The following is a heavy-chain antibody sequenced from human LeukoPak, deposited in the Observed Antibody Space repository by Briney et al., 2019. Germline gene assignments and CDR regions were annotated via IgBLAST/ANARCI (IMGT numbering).Heavy chain of an antibody. V-gene: IGHV6-1*01. J-gene: IGHJ4*02. Sequence: SQTLSLTCAISGDSVSSNSAAWNWIRQSPSRGLEWLGRTYYRSKWYNDYAVSVKSRITINPDTSKNQFSLQLNSVTPEDTAVYYCARDPLEAPLGTANYFDYWGQGTLVTVSS. D-gene: IGHD7-27*01. CDR3: ARDPLEAPLGTANYFDY. CDR2: TYYRSKWYN. CDR1: GDSVSSNSAA.